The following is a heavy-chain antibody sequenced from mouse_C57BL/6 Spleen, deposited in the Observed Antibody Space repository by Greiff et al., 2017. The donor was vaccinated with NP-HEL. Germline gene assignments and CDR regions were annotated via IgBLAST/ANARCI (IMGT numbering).Heavy chain of an antibody. CDR1: GYTFTSYW. D-gene: IGHD2-1*01. Sequence: QVQLKQPGTELVKPGASVKLSCKASGYTFTSYWMHWVQQRPGQGLEWIGNINPSNGGTNYNEKLKSKATMTVNNYCRKAYMPLSSHTSEDYAVSYCARGGNYGRNFDYWGQGTTLTVSS. CDR3: ARGGNYGRNFDY. J-gene: IGHJ2*01. CDR2: INPSNGGT. V-gene: IGHV1-53*01.